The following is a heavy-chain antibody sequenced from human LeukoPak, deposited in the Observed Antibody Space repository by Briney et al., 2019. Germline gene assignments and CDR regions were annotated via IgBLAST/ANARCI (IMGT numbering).Heavy chain of an antibody. CDR3: ARGQFWSGYSI. J-gene: IGHJ4*02. Sequence: SEILSLTFAVYGGSFSGYYWSWIRQPPGKGLEWIGEINHRRSTNYNPSLKSRVTMSVDTSKNQFSLNLSSVTAADTAVYYCARGQFWSGYSIWGQGTLVTVSS. CDR1: GGSFSGYY. V-gene: IGHV4-34*01. D-gene: IGHD3-3*02. CDR2: INHRRST.